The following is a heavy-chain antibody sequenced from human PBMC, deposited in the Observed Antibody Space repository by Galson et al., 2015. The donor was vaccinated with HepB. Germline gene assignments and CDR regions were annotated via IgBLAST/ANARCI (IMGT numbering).Heavy chain of an antibody. V-gene: IGHV1-2*02. Sequence: SVKVSCKASGYTFTGYFVHWVRQAPGQGLEWMGWINPNSGATNYAHNFQDRVTMTRDTSTSTAYMEVTRLRSDDPAVYCCARDKWNYGTLDIWGQGTMVTVSS. CDR3: ARDKWNYGTLDI. J-gene: IGHJ3*02. CDR1: GYTFTGYF. D-gene: IGHD1-7*01. CDR2: INPNSGAT.